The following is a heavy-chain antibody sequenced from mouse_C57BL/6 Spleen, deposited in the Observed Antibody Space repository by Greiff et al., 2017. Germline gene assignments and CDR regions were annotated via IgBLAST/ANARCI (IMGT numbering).Heavy chain of an antibody. D-gene: IGHD3-1*01. V-gene: IGHV1-18*01. CDR3: ARSGRLDAMDY. CDR2: INPNNGGT. Sequence: VQLKQSGPELVKPGASVKIPCKASGYTFTDYYMDWVKQSHGKSLEWIGDINPNNGGTIYNQKFKGKATLTVDKSSSTAYLELRSLTSEDTAVYYCARSGRLDAMDYWGQGTSVTVSS. J-gene: IGHJ4*01. CDR1: GYTFTDYY.